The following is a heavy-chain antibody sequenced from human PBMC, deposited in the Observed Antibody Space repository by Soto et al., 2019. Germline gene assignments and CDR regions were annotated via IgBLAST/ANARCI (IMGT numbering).Heavy chain of an antibody. J-gene: IGHJ3*01. CDR2: IKRDGIET. Sequence: EVQLVESGGGLVQPRGSLRLSCAASGFTFSTFWMTWLRQAPGQGLEWVANIKRDGIETHYGDSVKGRFTLTRDNAKNSLYLQLNSLRPEDTAMYYCSRDLSPSREYFYYAFDVWGQGTLVTVSS. V-gene: IGHV3-7*05. CDR1: GFTFSTFW. D-gene: IGHD2-21*02. CDR3: SRDLSPSREYFYYAFDV.